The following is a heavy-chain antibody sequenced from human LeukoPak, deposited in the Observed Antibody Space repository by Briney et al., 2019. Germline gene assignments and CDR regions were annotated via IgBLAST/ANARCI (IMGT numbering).Heavy chain of an antibody. V-gene: IGHV4-59*01. CDR1: GGSISTDS. J-gene: IGHJ4*02. CDR2: IYYSGST. CDR3: ARAAGPNYFDY. Sequence: SETLSLTCTVSGGSISTDSWNWIRQPPGKGLEWIGYIYYSGSTNYNPSLKSRVTISVGTSKNQFSLKLSSVTAADTAVYYCARAAGPNYFDYWGQGTLVTVSS.